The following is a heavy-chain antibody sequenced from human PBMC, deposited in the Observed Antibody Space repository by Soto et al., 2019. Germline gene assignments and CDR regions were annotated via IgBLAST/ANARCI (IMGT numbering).Heavy chain of an antibody. CDR1: GGTFSSYA. CDR2: IIPIFGTA. D-gene: IGHD3-22*01. J-gene: IGHJ5*02. Sequence: QVQLVQSGAEVKKPGSSVKVSCKASGGTFSSYAITWVRQAPGQGLEWMGGIIPIFGTANYAQKFQARVTITAXXSXGXXYMELGSLRYEDTAVYYCARDRGPSSGYYPYWFDPWGQGTLVTVSS. CDR3: ARDRGPSSGYYPYWFDP. V-gene: IGHV1-69*12.